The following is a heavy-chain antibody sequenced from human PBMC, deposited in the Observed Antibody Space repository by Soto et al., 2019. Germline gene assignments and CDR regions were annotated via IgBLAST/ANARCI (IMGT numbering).Heavy chain of an antibody. CDR2: MYHSGST. Sequence: TLSLTCAVSGGSISSGGYSWSWIRQPPGKGLEWIGYMYHSGSTYYNPSLESRVTISIDRSKNQFSLKLSSVTAADTAVYYCARASRYCSGGSCHYFDYWGQGTLVTVSS. J-gene: IGHJ4*02. CDR1: GGSISSGGYS. D-gene: IGHD2-15*01. V-gene: IGHV4-30-2*01. CDR3: ARASRYCSGGSCHYFDY.